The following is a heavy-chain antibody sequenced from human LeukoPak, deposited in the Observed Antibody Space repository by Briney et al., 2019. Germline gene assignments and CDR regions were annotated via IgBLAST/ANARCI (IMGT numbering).Heavy chain of an antibody. V-gene: IGHV3-73*01. J-gene: IGHJ6*02. CDR1: GFTFSGSS. CDR2: IRSEPNSYAT. CDR3: TSATSNYSSSWYYYHGMDV. D-gene: IGHD6-13*01. Sequence: GGSLRLSCAASGFTFSGSSMHWVRQASGKGLGWVGRIRSEPNSYATAYAASVNGRFTISRDDSKNTAYLQTNSLKTEDTAVYYCTSATSNYSSSWYYYHGMDVWGQGTTVTVSS.